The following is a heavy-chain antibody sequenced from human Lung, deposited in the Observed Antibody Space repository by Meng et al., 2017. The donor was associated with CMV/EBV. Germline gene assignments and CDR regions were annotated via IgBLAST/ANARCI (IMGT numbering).Heavy chain of an antibody. CDR1: GYTFIGYH. J-gene: IGHJ3*02. CDR3: ARVQFLEKPNDAFNI. CDR2: INPNPNFDDT. D-gene: IGHD2-21*01. Sequence: SXXVSXXASGYTFIGYHIHWVRQAPGQGLEWMGWINPNPNFDDTAYAQKFQGRVTITRDMSISTAYMELTRLRPDDMAVYYCARVQFLEKPNDAFNIWGQGXMVTVSS. V-gene: IGHV1-2*02.